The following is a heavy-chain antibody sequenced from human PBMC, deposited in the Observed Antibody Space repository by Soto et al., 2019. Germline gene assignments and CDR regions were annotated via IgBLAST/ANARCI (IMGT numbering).Heavy chain of an antibody. CDR1: GFTFDDYA. Sequence: PGGSLRLSCAASGFTFDDYAMHWVRQAPGKGLEWASGISWNSGSIGYADSVKGRFTISRDNAKNSLYLQMNSLRAEDTALYYCAKDRHYDFSGAFDIWGQGTMVTVSS. J-gene: IGHJ3*02. CDR2: ISWNSGSI. V-gene: IGHV3-9*01. D-gene: IGHD3-3*01. CDR3: AKDRHYDFSGAFDI.